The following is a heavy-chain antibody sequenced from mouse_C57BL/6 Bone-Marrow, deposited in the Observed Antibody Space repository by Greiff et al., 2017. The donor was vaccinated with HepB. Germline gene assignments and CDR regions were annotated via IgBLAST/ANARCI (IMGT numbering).Heavy chain of an antibody. Sequence: QVQLKESGAELVRPGTSVKMSCKASGYTFTNYWIGWAKQRPGHGLEWIGDIYPGGGYTNYNEKFKGKATLTADKSSSTAYMQFSSLTSEDSAIYYCARSRYYGSSYLNWYFDVWGTGTTVTVSS. V-gene: IGHV1-63*01. J-gene: IGHJ1*03. CDR2: IYPGGGYT. CDR3: ARSRYYGSSYLNWYFDV. D-gene: IGHD1-1*01. CDR1: GYTFTNYW.